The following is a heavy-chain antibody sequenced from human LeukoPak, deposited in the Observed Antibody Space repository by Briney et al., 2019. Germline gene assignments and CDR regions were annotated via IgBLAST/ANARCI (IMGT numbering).Heavy chain of an antibody. D-gene: IGHD3-10*01. V-gene: IGHV4-59*12. CDR2: IYYSGST. CDR3: ARGWGYYGSGSYYNDY. J-gene: IGHJ4*02. CDR1: GGSISSYY. Sequence: SETLSLTCTVSGGSISSYYWSWIRQPPGKGLEWIGYIYYSGSTNYNPSLKSRVTISVDTSKNQFSLKLSSVTAADTAVYYCARGWGYYGSGSYYNDYWGQGTLVTVSS.